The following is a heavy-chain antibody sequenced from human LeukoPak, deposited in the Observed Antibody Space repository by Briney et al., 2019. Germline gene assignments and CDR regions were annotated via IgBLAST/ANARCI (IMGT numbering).Heavy chain of an antibody. D-gene: IGHD3-22*01. J-gene: IGHJ4*02. CDR2: IKQDGSEK. V-gene: IGHV3-7*01. CDR3: ARDLVGYYYYDSSGYYPIDY. Sequence: GGSLRLSCAASGSTFSSYWMSWVRQAPGKGLEWVANIKQDGSEKYYVDSVKGRFTISRDNAKNSLYLQMNSLRAEDTAVYYCARDLVGYYYYDSSGYYPIDYWGQGTLVTVSS. CDR1: GSTFSSYW.